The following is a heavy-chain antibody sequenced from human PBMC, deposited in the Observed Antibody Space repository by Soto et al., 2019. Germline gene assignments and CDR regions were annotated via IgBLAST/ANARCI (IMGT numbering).Heavy chain of an antibody. V-gene: IGHV3-30*18. CDR1: GFTFSIYG. Sequence: PGGSLRLSCAASGFTFSIYGMHWVRHAPGKGLEWVAVISYDGSNKYYADSVKGRFTISRDNSKNTLYLQMNSLRAEDTAVYYCAKEGIAAAGTGDFDYWGQGTLVTVSS. CDR3: AKEGIAAAGTGDFDY. D-gene: IGHD6-13*01. CDR2: ISYDGSNK. J-gene: IGHJ4*02.